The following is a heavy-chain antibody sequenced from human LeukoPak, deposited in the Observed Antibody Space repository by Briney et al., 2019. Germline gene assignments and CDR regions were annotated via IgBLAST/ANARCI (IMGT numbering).Heavy chain of an antibody. J-gene: IGHJ6*02. D-gene: IGHD2-2*01. CDR2: INPSGGNT. Sequence: ASVKVSCKASGYTFTTYYLNWVRQAPGQGLEWMGIINPSGGNTIYAQKFEGRVTMTRDTSTSTVYMEVSSLRPEDTAVYYCARPTSTIPASNVYYYYYAMDVWGQGTTVTVSS. CDR3: ARPTSTIPASNVYYYYYAMDV. CDR1: GYTFTTYY. V-gene: IGHV1-46*01.